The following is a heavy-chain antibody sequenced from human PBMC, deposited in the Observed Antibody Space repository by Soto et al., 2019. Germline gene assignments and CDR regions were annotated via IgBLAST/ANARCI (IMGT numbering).Heavy chain of an antibody. V-gene: IGHV1-8*01. CDR1: GYTCGTYD. Sequence: QVPLVQSGAEVKEPGASVKVSCRASGYTCGTYDINWVRQAAGQGLEWLVWANPSSGNTGYAQKFQGRVTMTRDTSITTAYMELSSLRSEDTAVYFCARSPACGTCYTDLDLWGQGTLVTVSS. CDR3: ARSPACGTCYTDLDL. D-gene: IGHD2-2*02. J-gene: IGHJ4*02. CDR2: ANPSSGNT.